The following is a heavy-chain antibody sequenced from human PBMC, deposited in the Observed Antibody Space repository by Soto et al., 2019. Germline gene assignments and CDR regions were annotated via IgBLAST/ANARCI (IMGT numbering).Heavy chain of an antibody. CDR3: AKEDSGYAYYYYGMDV. J-gene: IGHJ6*02. CDR1: GLLFSTYA. D-gene: IGHD5-12*01. V-gene: IGHV3-30*18. CDR2: ISNDGLNT. Sequence: PVGSLRLSCGDSGLLFSTYAMHWVRQAPGKGLEWVASISNDGLNTHYAESVKGRFTISRDNSKDTLYLQMNSLRVEDTAVYFCAKEDSGYAYYYYGMDVWGQGTTVTVSS.